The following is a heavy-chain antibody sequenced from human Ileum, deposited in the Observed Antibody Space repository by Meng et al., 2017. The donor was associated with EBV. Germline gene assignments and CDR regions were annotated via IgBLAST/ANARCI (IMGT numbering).Heavy chain of an antibody. D-gene: IGHD3-3*01. Sequence: EVQLVESGGDLVKPGGSLRLSCAGSGYIFSNAWMAWVRQAPGKGLEWVGRIRSKSDGGTTDYAAPGNGRFTISRDDSKNTVFLQMNSLRTEDTAVYYCTTDPPALRFLEWSSHWGQGTLVTVSS. V-gene: IGHV3-15*01. CDR2: IRSKSDGGTT. CDR1: GYIFSNAW. CDR3: TTDPPALRFLEWSSH. J-gene: IGHJ4*02.